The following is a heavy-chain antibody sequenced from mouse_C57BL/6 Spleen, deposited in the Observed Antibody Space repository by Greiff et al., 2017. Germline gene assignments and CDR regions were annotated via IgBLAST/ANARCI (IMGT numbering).Heavy chain of an antibody. J-gene: IGHJ1*03. Sequence: EVKLMESGGDLVKPGGSLKLSCAASGFTFSSYGMSWVRQTPDKRLEWVATISSGGSYTYYPDSVKGRFTISRDNAKNTLYLQMSSLKSEDTAMYYCARQRTIVTTRTGWYFDVWGTGTTVTVSS. CDR1: GFTFSSYG. D-gene: IGHD2-5*01. V-gene: IGHV5-6*01. CDR2: ISSGGSYT. CDR3: ARQRTIVTTRTGWYFDV.